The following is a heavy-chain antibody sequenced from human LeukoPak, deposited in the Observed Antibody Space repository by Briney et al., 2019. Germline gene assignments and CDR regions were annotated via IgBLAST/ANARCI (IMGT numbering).Heavy chain of an antibody. V-gene: IGHV3-48*04. CDR1: GFTFSSYG. CDR2: INGGGSTM. D-gene: IGHD3-22*01. Sequence: GGSLRLSCAASGFTFSSYGMHWVRQAPGKGLEWVSYINGGGSTMNYADSVKGRFTISRDNAKNSLYLQMNSLRAEDTAVYYCARDAHYYDSSGYFRAPFDYWGQGTLITVSS. J-gene: IGHJ4*02. CDR3: ARDAHYYDSSGYFRAPFDY.